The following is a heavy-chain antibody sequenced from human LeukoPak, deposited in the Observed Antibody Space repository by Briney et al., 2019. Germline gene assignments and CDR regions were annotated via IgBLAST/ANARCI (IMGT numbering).Heavy chain of an antibody. CDR3: ARRATPGYSSSDYFDY. J-gene: IGHJ4*02. D-gene: IGHD6-6*01. CDR1: GYTFTGYY. CDR2: IDGNSGGT. Sequence: GASVKVSCKASGYTFTGYYMHWVRQAPGQGLEWMGWIDGNSGGTNYAQKFQGRVTMTRDTSISTAYMEVSRLRSDDTAVYYCARRATPGYSSSDYFDYWGQGTLVTVSS. V-gene: IGHV1-2*02.